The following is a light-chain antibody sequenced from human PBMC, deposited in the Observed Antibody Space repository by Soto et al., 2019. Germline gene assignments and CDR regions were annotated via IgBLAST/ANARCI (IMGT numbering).Light chain of an antibody. CDR3: QQYSSYSQFT. CDR1: QSIKNW. Sequence: DIQMTQSPSTLSASVGDRVTITCRASQSIKNWLAWYQQKPGEAPKLLIYKASTLESGVPSRFSGSGSGTEFTLTISCLQPDDVATYYCQQYSSYSQFTFGPRTKVDIK. V-gene: IGKV1-5*03. J-gene: IGKJ3*01. CDR2: KAS.